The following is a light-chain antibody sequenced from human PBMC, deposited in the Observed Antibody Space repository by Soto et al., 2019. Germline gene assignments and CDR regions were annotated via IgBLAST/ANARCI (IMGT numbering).Light chain of an antibody. J-gene: IGKJ5*01. CDR3: QHLKT. CDR2: DAS. Sequence: EIVLTPSPATLSLSPGERATLSCRASQSVSSYLAWYQQKPGQAPRLLIYDASNRATGIPARFSGSGPGTDFTLTISSLEPEDFAVYYCQHLKTFGQGTRLESK. CDR1: QSVSSY. V-gene: IGKV3D-11*02.